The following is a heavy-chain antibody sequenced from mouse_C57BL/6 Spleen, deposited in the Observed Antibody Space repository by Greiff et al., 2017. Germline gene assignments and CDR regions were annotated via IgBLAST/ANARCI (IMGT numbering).Heavy chain of an antibody. D-gene: IGHD1-1*01. V-gene: IGHV1-50*01. CDR2: IDPSDSYT. CDR3: ARSSSWYYGSSPYWYFDV. CDR1: GYTFTSYW. J-gene: IGHJ1*03. Sequence: QVQLKQPGAELVKPGASVKLSCKASGYTFTSYWMQWVKQRPGQGLEWIGEIDPSDSYTNYNQKFKGKATLTVDTSSSTAYMQLSSLTSEDSAVYYCARSSSWYYGSSPYWYFDVWGTGTTVTVSS.